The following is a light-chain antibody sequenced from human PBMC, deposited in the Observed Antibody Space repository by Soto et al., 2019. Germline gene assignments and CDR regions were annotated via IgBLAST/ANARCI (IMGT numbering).Light chain of an antibody. CDR2: DAS. V-gene: IGKV3-11*01. J-gene: IGKJ4*01. CDR3: QQRTNWRALT. Sequence: EIVLTQSPATLSLSPGERATLSCRASQSVTSFLAWYQQKPGQAPRLLIYDASHRTAGIPARFSGSGSGTDFTLTISSREPEDFAVYYCQQRTNWRALTFGGGTRVEI. CDR1: QSVTSF.